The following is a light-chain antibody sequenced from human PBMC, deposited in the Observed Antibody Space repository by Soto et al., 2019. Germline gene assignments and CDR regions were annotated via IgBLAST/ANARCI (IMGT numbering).Light chain of an antibody. CDR2: GAS. Sequence: DTVMTQSPATLSVSPGERAPLSCRASQSVSNNLAWYQQKPGQAPRLLIYGASTRATGIPARFSGSGSGTEFTLTISSLQSEDFAVYYCQQYNNWPPYTWGQGTKLEIK. J-gene: IGKJ2*01. CDR3: QQYNNWPPYT. V-gene: IGKV3-15*01. CDR1: QSVSNN.